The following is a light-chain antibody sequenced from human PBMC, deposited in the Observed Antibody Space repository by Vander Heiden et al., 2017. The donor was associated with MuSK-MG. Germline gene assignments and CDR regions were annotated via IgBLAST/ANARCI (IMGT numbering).Light chain of an antibody. CDR2: QDS. J-gene: IGLJ2*01. V-gene: IGLV3-1*01. CDR1: KLGDKY. Sequence: SYELTQPPSVSVSPGQTASITFSGDKLGDKYACWYQQKPGQSPVLVIYQDSKRPSGIPERFSGSNSGNTATLTISGTQAMDEADYYCQAWDSRGYVFGGGTKLTVL. CDR3: QAWDSRGYV.